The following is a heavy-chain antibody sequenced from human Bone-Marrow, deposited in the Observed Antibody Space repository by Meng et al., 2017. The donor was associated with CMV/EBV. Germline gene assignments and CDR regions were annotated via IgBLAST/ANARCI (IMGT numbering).Heavy chain of an antibody. Sequence: GTFTGYYWNWISQSPGEGLEWIGDISHSGSTNYNPSLKSRVTISLITSRIQFSLKLSSVTAADTGVFYCARGQPNYNFWSGYYYFDLWGQGTLVTVSS. CDR1: GTFTGYY. CDR3: ARGQPNYNFWSGYYYFDL. J-gene: IGHJ4*02. CDR2: ISHSGST. D-gene: IGHD3-3*01. V-gene: IGHV4-34*01.